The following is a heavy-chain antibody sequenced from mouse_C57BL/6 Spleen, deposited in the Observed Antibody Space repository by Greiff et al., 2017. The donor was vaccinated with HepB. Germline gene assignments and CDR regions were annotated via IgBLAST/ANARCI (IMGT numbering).Heavy chain of an antibody. CDR2: ISYDGSN. D-gene: IGHD1-1*01. CDR1: GYSITSGYY. Sequence: EVKLQESGPGLVKPSQSLSLTCSVTGYSITSGYYWNWIRQFPGNKLEWMGYISYDGSNNYNPSLKNRISITRDTSKNQFFLKLNSVTTEDTATYYCARATTGGFAYWGQGTLVTVSA. J-gene: IGHJ3*01. CDR3: ARATTGGFAY. V-gene: IGHV3-6*01.